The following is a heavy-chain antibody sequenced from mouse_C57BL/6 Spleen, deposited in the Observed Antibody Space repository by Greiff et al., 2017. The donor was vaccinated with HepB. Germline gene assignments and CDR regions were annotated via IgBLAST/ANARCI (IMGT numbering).Heavy chain of an antibody. CDR3: ARLGDGYSYFDY. J-gene: IGHJ2*01. CDR2: INPNYGTT. V-gene: IGHV1-39*01. CDR1: GYSFTDYN. Sequence: EVQLQQSGPELVKPGASVKISCKASGYSFTDYNMNWVKQSNGKSLEWIGIINPNYGTTSYKQKFKGKATLTVDQSSSTAYMQLNSLSSEDSAVYYGARLGDGYSYFDYWGQGTTLTVSS. D-gene: IGHD2-3*01.